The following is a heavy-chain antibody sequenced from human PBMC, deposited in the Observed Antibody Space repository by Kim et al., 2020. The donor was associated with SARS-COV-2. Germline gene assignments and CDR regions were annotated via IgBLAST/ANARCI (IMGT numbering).Heavy chain of an antibody. CDR1: GFMFSDYY. J-gene: IGHJ4*02. V-gene: IGHV3-11*06. CDR3: ARSVGITGSTLDY. Sequence: GGSLRLSCAASGFMFSDYYMDWIRQAPGKGLEWIAYISSSLSQTSYTDSVKGRFTISRDNAKNLLYLEMSSLTAEDTATYFCARSVGITGSTLDYWGQG. D-gene: IGHD1-26*01. CDR2: ISSSLSQT.